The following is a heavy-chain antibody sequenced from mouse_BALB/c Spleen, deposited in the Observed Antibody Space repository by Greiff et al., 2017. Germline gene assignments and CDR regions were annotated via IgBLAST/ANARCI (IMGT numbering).Heavy chain of an antibody. J-gene: IGHJ3*01. CDR3: TRYDYDEAFFAY. D-gene: IGHD2-4*01. CDR1: GYTFTSYY. V-gene: IGHV1S81*02. CDR2: INPSNGGT. Sequence: QVHVKQSGAELVKPGASVKLSCKASGYTFTSYYMYWVKQRPGQGLEWIGEINPSNGGTNFNEKFKSKATLTVDKSSSTAYMQLSSLTSEDSAVYYCTRYDYDEAFFAYWGQGTLVTVSA.